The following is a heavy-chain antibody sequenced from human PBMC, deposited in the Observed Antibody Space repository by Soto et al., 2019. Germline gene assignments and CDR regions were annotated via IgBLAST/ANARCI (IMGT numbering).Heavy chain of an antibody. CDR2: IDPSDSYT. CDR3: ARPYYYGWGSYPLDYYYGMDV. J-gene: IGHJ6*02. Sequence: GESLKISCKGSGYSFTSYWISWVRQMPGKGLEWMGRIDPSDSYTNYSPSFQGHVTISADKSISTAYLQWSSLKASDTAMYYCARPYYYGWGSYPLDYYYGMDVWGQGTTVTVSS. CDR1: GYSFTSYW. V-gene: IGHV5-10-1*01. D-gene: IGHD3-10*01.